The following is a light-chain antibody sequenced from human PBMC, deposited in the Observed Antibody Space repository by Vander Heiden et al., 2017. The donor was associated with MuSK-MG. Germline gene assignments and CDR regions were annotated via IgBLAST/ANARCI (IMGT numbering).Light chain of an antibody. V-gene: IGKV1-39*01. CDR1: QSISSY. CDR3: QQSDSTPYT. CDR2: AAS. Sequence: DIQMTQSPSSLSASVGDRVTITCRASQSISSYLNWYQQKPGKAPKLLIYAASSLQSGVPSRFSGSGSGTDFTLTISSLQPEDFATYYWQQSDSTPYTVGQGTKLEIK. J-gene: IGKJ2*01.